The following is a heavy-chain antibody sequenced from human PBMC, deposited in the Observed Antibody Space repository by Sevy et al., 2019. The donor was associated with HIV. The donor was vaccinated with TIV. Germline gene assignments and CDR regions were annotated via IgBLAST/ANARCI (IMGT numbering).Heavy chain of an antibody. CDR3: ARQSVTYDILTGWNYYGVDV. J-gene: IGHJ6*02. V-gene: IGHV4-59*08. CDR2: IYYSGST. CDR1: GESISSNY. D-gene: IGHD3-9*01. Sequence: SETLSLTCTVSGESISSNYWNWIRQPPGKGLEWIGYIYYSGSTNYNPSLKSRVTISVDTSKNQFSLRLSSVTAADTAVYYCARQSVTYDILTGWNYYGVDVWGQGTTVTVSS.